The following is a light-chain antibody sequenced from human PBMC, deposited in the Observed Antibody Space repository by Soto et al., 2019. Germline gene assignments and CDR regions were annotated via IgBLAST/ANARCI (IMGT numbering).Light chain of an antibody. J-gene: IGLJ2*01. Sequence: QSVLPQPPSVSAAPGQKITISCSGSSSNIGINYVYWYQQLPGTAPKLLIYDTNNRPSGIPDRFSGSKSGTSATLGITGLQTGDEADYYCGTWDSSLNAGVFGGGTKLTVL. CDR2: DTN. CDR1: SSNIGINY. CDR3: GTWDSSLNAGV. V-gene: IGLV1-51*01.